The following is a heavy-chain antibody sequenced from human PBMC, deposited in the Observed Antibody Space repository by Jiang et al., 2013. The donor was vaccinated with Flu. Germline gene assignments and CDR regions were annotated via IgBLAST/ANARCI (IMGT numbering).Heavy chain of an antibody. V-gene: IGHV1-2*02. CDR1: GYTFTGYY. J-gene: IGHJ2*01. CDR2: INPNSGGT. Sequence: QLVESGAEVKKPGASVKVSCKASGYTFTGYYMHWVRQAPGQGLEWMGWINPNSGGTNYAQKFQGRVTMTRDTSISTAYMELSRLRSDDTAVYYCARDRATMVRGAPDWYFDLWGRGTLVTVSS. D-gene: IGHD3-10*01. CDR3: ARDRATMVRGAPDWYFDL.